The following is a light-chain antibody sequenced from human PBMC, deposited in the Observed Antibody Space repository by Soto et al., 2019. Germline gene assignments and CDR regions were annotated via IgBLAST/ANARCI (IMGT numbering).Light chain of an antibody. CDR1: QTVSSS. CDR2: GAS. V-gene: IGKV3-20*01. Sequence: EILMTQSPATLSVSPGAGATLYCLASQTVSSSLAWYQQKPGQAPRLLIFGASNRATGIPDRFSGGGSGTDFTLTISRLEPEDFAVYYCQQFSSYPLTFGGGTKVDIK. J-gene: IGKJ4*01. CDR3: QQFSSYPLT.